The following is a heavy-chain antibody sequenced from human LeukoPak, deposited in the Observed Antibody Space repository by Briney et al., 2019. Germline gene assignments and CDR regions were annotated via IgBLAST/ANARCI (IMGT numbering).Heavy chain of an antibody. D-gene: IGHD6-13*01. V-gene: IGHV3-21*01. J-gene: IGHJ4*02. CDR3: ARDRAAGMGFDY. CDR2: ISSSSSYI. Sequence: GGSLRLSCAASGLTFSSYSMNWVRQAPGKGLEWVSSISSSSSYIYYADSVKGRFTISRDNAKNSLYLQMNSLRAEDTAVYYCARDRAAGMGFDYWGQGTLVTVSS. CDR1: GLTFSSYS.